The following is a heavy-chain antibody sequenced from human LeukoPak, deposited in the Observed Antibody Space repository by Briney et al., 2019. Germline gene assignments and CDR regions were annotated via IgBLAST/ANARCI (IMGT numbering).Heavy chain of an antibody. CDR1: GYTFTSYD. CDR3: ARGAFTPVITFGPFYFES. CDR2: IIPLFGTT. Sequence: SVKVSCKASGYTFTSYDINWVRQAPGQGLEWVGRIIPLFGTTKSAQRFQDRATLTADKSTNTAYMELTSLRSDDTAVYYCARGAFTPVITFGPFYFESWGQGTLITVSS. V-gene: IGHV1-69*06. J-gene: IGHJ4*02. D-gene: IGHD3-16*01.